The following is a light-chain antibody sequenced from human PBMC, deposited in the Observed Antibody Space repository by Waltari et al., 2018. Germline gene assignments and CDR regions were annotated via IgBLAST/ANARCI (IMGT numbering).Light chain of an antibody. CDR2: KAS. CDR1: QSMSNW. J-gene: IGKJ1*01. V-gene: IGKV1-5*03. Sequence: DIQMTQSPSTLSASVGDRVTITCRASQSMSNWLAWYPQKPGTPPKVLIYKASSLESGVPSRFSGSGSGTEFTLTISSLQPDDVATYYCQQYKSYPWTFGQGTKVEI. CDR3: QQYKSYPWT.